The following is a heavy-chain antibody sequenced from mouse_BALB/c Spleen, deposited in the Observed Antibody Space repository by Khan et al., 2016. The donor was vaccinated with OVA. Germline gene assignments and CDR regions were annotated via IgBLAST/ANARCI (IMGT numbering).Heavy chain of an antibody. J-gene: IGHJ2*01. V-gene: IGHV14-3*02. Sequence: EVQLQESGAELVKPGASVKLSCTASGFNIKDNYMHWVKQRPEQGLEWIGRIDPANGNTEYDPKFQGKATITADTSSKTAYLQISSLQSEDTAVYYCARWPRGYWGQGTTLTVSS. CDR1: GFNIKDNY. CDR3: ARWPRGY. CDR2: IDPANGNT.